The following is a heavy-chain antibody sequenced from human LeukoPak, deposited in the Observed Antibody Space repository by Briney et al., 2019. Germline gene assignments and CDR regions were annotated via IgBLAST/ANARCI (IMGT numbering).Heavy chain of an antibody. J-gene: IGHJ4*02. CDR2: ISGSGGST. D-gene: IGHD2-2*01. CDR1: GFTFSSYA. CDR3: AKAREYCSSTSCYPTSDY. V-gene: IGHV3-23*01. Sequence: PGGSLRLSCAASGFTFSSYAMSWVRQAPGKGLEWVSAISGSGGSTYYADSVKGRFTISRDNSKNTLYLQMNSLRAEDTAVYYCAKAREYCSSTSCYPTSDYWGQGTLVTVSS.